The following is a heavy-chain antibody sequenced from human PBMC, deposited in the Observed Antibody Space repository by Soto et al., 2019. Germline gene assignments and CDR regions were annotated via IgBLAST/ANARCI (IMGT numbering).Heavy chain of an antibody. V-gene: IGHV3-64D*06. CDR2: ISSNGGST. J-gene: IGHJ6*02. CDR3: VKDLNYCSSTSCYRGGYYYYGMDV. CDR1: GFTFSSYA. D-gene: IGHD2-2*01. Sequence: GGSLRLSCSASGFTFSSYAMHWVRQAPGKGLEYVSAISSNGGSTYYADSVKGRFTISRDNSKNTLYLQMSSLRAEETAVYYCVKDLNYCSSTSCYRGGYYYYGMDVWRHGTPLTVS.